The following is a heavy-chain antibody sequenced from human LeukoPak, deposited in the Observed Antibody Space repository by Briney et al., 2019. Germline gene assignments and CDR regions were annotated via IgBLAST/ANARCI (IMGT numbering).Heavy chain of an antibody. Sequence: VASVKVSCKASGYTFTGYYMHWVRQAPGQGLEWMRWINPNSGGPNYAQKFQGRVTMTRDTSISTAYMELSRLRSDDTAVYYCAMNYYDSSGYPMGTFDYWGQGTLVTVSS. CDR2: INPNSGGP. V-gene: IGHV1-2*02. D-gene: IGHD3-22*01. J-gene: IGHJ4*02. CDR3: AMNYYDSSGYPMGTFDY. CDR1: GYTFTGYY.